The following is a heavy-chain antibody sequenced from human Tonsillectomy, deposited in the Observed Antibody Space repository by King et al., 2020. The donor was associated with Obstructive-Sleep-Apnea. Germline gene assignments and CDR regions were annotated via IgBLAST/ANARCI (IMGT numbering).Heavy chain of an antibody. J-gene: IGHJ4*02. CDR3: AKEIGRVGMPLFDH. V-gene: IGHV3-23*04. CDR2: IPDDGPST. D-gene: IGHD1-26*01. Sequence: VQLVESGGGLAQPGGSLRLSCVASGFTFKNYAMSWVRQAPGKGPEWVSGIPDDGPSTHYAVSVRGRFTISRDNSKNTLYLQMNSLRAEDAALYYCAKEIGRVGMPLFDHWGQGTLVTVSS. CDR1: GFTFKNYA.